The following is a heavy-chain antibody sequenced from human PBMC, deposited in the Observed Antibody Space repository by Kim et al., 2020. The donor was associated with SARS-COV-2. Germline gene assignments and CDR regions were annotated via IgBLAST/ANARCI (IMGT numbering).Heavy chain of an antibody. CDR2: ISSSSSTI. D-gene: IGHD3-22*01. V-gene: IGHV3-48*02. Sequence: GGSLRLSCAASGFTFSSYSMNWVRQAPGKGLEWVSYISSSSSTIYYADSVKGRFTISRDNAKNSLYLQMNSLRDEDTAVYYCARDLCWLNSSGCTDAFDIWGQGTMVTVSS. CDR3: ARDLCWLNSSGCTDAFDI. J-gene: IGHJ3*02. CDR1: GFTFSSYS.